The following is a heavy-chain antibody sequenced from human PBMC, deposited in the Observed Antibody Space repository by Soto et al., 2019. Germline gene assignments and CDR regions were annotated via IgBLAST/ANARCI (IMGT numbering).Heavy chain of an antibody. V-gene: IGHV3-23*01. CDR3: AKEARYFDWLLPQFDY. CDR1: GFTFSSYA. Sequence: PGGSLRLSCAASGFTFSSYAMSWVRQAPGKGLEWVSAISCSVGSTYYADSVKGRFTISRDNSKNPLYLQMNSLRAEDTAVYYCAKEARYFDWLLPQFDYWGQGTLVTVSS. J-gene: IGHJ4*02. D-gene: IGHD3-9*01. CDR2: ISCSVGST.